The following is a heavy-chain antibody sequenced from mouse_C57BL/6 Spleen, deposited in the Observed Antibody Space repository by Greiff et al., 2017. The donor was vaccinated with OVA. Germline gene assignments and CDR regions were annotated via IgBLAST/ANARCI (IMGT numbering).Heavy chain of an antibody. CDR2: IYPGGGYT. CDR3: ARSGYGSSAWFAY. D-gene: IGHD1-1*01. CDR1: GYTFTNYW. J-gene: IGHJ3*01. Sequence: QVQLKESGAELVRPGTSVKMSCKASGYTFTNYWIGWAKQRPGHGLEWIGDIYPGGGYTNYNEKFKGKATLTADKSSSTAYMQFSSLTSEDSAIYYCARSGYGSSAWFAYWGQGTLVTVSA. V-gene: IGHV1-63*01.